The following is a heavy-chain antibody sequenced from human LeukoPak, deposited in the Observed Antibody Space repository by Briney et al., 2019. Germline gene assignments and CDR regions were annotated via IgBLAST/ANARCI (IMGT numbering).Heavy chain of an antibody. CDR1: GYTFTGYY. J-gene: IGHJ4*02. V-gene: IGHV1-2*06. CDR2: INPNSGGT. CDR3: ARSESRLMTTVTNY. Sequence: ASVKVSCKASGYTFTGYYMHWVRQAPGQGLEWMGRINPNSGGTNYAQKFQDRVTMTRDTSISTAYMELSRLRSDDTAVYYCARSESRLMTTVTNYSGQGTLVTVSS. D-gene: IGHD4-11*01.